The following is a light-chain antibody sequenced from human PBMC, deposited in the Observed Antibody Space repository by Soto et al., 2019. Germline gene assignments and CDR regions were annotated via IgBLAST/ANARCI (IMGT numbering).Light chain of an antibody. CDR1: LSVASNY. Sequence: EIVLTQSPGTLPLSPGERATLSCRASLSVASNYVAWYQQKPGQAPRLLIYAASGRATGIPYRFSGRGSGTDFTLTISRLEPEDFAVYYCQQYGSAPWTFGQGTKVEIK. CDR3: QQYGSAPWT. J-gene: IGKJ1*01. CDR2: AAS. V-gene: IGKV3-20*01.